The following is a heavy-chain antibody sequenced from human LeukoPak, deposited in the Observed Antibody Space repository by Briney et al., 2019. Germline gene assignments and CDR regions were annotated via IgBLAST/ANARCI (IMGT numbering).Heavy chain of an antibody. D-gene: IGHD6-19*01. CDR1: GYTFTSYG. J-gene: IGHJ6*02. V-gene: IGHV1-18*01. CDR3: ARDLEQWLGTYYYYGMDV. CDR2: ISAYNGNT. Sequence: ASVKVSCKASGYTFTSYGISWVRQAPGQGLEWMGWISAYNGNTNYAQKLQGRVTMTTDTSTSTAYMELRSLRSDDTAVYYCARDLEQWLGTYYYYGMDVWGQGTTVTVSS.